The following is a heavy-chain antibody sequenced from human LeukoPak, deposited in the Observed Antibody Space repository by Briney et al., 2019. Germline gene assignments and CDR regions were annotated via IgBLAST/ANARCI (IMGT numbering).Heavy chain of an antibody. CDR2: ISSSSSYI. Sequence: SGGSLRLSCAASGFTFSSYSMNWVRQAPGKGLEWVSSISSSSSYIYYADSVEGRITISRDNAKNSLYLQMNSLKAEDTAVYCCARDRPRLTGTSTALDYWGQGTLVTVSS. D-gene: IGHD1-7*01. CDR1: GFTFSSYS. J-gene: IGHJ4*02. V-gene: IGHV3-21*01. CDR3: ARDRPRLTGTSTALDY.